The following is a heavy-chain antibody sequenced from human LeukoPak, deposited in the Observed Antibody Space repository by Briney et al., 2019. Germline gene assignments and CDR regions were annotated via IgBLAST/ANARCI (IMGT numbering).Heavy chain of an antibody. Sequence: GGSLRLSCAASGFTFSSYGIHWVRQAPGKRLEWVAVIWYDGSNKYYADSVKGRFTISRDNSKNTLYLQMNSLRAEDTAVYYCAKGPLRCHSGAFDIWGQGTMVTVSS. CDR2: IWYDGSNK. J-gene: IGHJ3*02. V-gene: IGHV3-33*06. CDR1: GFTFSSYG. D-gene: IGHD6-25*01. CDR3: AKGPLRCHSGAFDI.